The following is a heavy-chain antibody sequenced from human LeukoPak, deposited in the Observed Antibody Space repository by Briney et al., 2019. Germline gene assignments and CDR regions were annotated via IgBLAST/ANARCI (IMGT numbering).Heavy chain of an antibody. CDR2: ISAYNGNT. CDR3: ARVGCSSTSCPRDY. D-gene: IGHD2-2*01. Sequence: ASVKVSCKASGYTFTSYGISWVRQAPGQGLEWMGWISAYNGNTNYAQKLQGRVTMTIDTSTSTAYMELRSLRSEDTAVYYCARVGCSSTSCPRDYWGQGTLVTVSS. V-gene: IGHV1-18*01. CDR1: GYTFTSYG. J-gene: IGHJ4*02.